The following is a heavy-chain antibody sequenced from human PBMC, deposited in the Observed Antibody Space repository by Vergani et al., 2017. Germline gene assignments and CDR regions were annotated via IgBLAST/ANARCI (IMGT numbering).Heavy chain of an antibody. D-gene: IGHD2-15*01. J-gene: IGHJ4*02. Sequence: EVQLLESGGGLVQPGGSLRLSCAASGFTFSSYSMNWVRQAPGKGLEWVSSISSSSSYIYYADSVKGRFTISRDNAKNSLYLQMNSLRSEDTAVYYCLVVAATSFDYWGQGTLVTVSS. V-gene: IGHV3-21*04. CDR2: ISSSSSYI. CDR3: LVVAATSFDY. CDR1: GFTFSSYS.